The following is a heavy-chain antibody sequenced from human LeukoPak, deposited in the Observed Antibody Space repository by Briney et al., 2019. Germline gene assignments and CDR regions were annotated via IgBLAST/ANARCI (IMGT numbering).Heavy chain of an antibody. CDR1: GFIFSTYG. CDR3: ASVPPPGDILALDY. V-gene: IGHV3-66*01. CDR2: IYSGGST. D-gene: IGHD3-9*01. J-gene: IGHJ4*02. Sequence: GGSLRLLCAASGFIFSTYGVRCLRHATGKGLEGVSDIYSGGSTYHADSLKGRFTISRDNSKNTLYLQMNSLRAEDTAVYYWASVPPPGDILALDYWGQGTLVTVSS.